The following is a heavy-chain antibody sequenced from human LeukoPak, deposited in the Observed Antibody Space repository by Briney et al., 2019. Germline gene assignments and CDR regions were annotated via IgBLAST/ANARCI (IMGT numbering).Heavy chain of an antibody. CDR1: GFTVSSNY. D-gene: IGHD2-15*01. V-gene: IGHV3-53*01. J-gene: IGHJ4*02. CDR3: ARGCSDKKCYIHY. CDR2: IYSGGEI. Sequence: GGPLRLSCAASGFTVSSNYMNWVRQAPGKGLEWVSVIYSGGEIYYADSVKGRFTISRDSSKNTLYLQMNSLRVEDTAVYFCARGCSDKKCYIHYWGQGTLVTVSS.